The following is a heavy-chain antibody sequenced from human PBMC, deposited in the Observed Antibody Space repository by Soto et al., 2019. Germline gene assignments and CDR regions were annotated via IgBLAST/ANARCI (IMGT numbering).Heavy chain of an antibody. D-gene: IGHD4-4*01. Sequence: ASVKVSCKASGYTFTGYYMHWVRQAPGQGLEWMGWINPNSGGTNYAQKFQGWVTMTRDTSISTAYMELGRLRSDDTAVYYCARGQTTSAPTYYYYYYMDVWGKGTTVTVSS. CDR2: INPNSGGT. CDR3: ARGQTTSAPTYYYYYYMDV. J-gene: IGHJ6*03. V-gene: IGHV1-2*04. CDR1: GYTFTGYY.